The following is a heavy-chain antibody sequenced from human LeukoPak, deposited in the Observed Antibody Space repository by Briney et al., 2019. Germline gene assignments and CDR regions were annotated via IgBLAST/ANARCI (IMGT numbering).Heavy chain of an antibody. J-gene: IGHJ4*02. D-gene: IGHD5-24*01. CDR2: ISGSGDST. CDR1: GFTFSSYA. V-gene: IGHV3-23*01. CDR3: ARGPKGGYKSY. Sequence: GGSLRLSCAGSGFTFSSYAMSWVRQAPGKGLECVSAISGSGDSTYYADSVKGRFTISRDNAKNTLFLQMNSLRAEDTAIYYCARGPKGGYKSYWGQGTLVTVSS.